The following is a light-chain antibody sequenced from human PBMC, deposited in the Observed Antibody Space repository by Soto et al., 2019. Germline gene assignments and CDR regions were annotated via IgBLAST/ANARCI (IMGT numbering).Light chain of an antibody. Sequence: QSALTQPPSASGSPGQSVTISCTGTSSDVGAYNYVSWYQQHAGKAPKLVIYEVTKRPSGVPDRFSGSKSANTASLTVSGLQAEDEADYYCCSFASSNTLVFGGGTKLTVL. V-gene: IGLV2-8*01. CDR2: EVT. J-gene: IGLJ3*02. CDR1: SSDVGAYNY. CDR3: CSFASSNTLV.